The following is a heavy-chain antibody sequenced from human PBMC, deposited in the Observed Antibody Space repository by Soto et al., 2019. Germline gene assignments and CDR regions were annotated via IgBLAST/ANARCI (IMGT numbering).Heavy chain of an antibody. CDR2: INAGNGNT. J-gene: IGHJ4*02. V-gene: IGHV1-3*01. CDR1: GYTFTSYA. Sequence: GASVKVSCKASGYTFTSYAMHWVRQAPGQRLEWMGWINAGNGNTKYSQKFQGRVTITRDTSASTAYMELSSLRSEDTAVYYCARKLGLVPAATFDYCGKGTLVTGYS. D-gene: IGHD2-2*01. CDR3: ARKLGLVPAATFDY.